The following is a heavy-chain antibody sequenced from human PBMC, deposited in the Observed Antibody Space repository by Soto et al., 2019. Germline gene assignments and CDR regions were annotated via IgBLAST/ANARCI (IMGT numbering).Heavy chain of an antibody. CDR2: ISGSGGST. J-gene: IGHJ6*02. Sequence: EVQLLESGGGLVQPGGSLRLSCAASGFTFSSYAMSWVRQAPGKGLEWVSAISGSGGSTYYADSVKGRFTISRDNSKNTRYLQMNSLRAEDTAVYYCAKTVPTYYDFWSGYPDVWGQGTTVTVSS. D-gene: IGHD3-3*01. CDR3: AKTVPTYYDFWSGYPDV. CDR1: GFTFSSYA. V-gene: IGHV3-23*01.